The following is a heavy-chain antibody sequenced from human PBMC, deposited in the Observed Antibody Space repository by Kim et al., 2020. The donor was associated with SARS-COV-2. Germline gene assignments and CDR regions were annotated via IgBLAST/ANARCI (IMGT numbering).Heavy chain of an antibody. Sequence: GGSLRLSCAASGFTFSSYGMHWVLQAPGKGLEWVAVISYDGSNKYYADSVKGRFTIPRDNSKNTLYLQMNSLRSEDTAGYYCAKLICTVTTPDHCGQRTL. V-gene: IGHV3-30*18. D-gene: IGHD4-17*01. CDR3: AKLICTVTTPDH. CDR2: ISYDGSNK. J-gene: IGHJ4*02. CDR1: GFTFSSYG.